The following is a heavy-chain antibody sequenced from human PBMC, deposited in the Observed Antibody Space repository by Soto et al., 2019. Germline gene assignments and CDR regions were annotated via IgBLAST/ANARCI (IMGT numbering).Heavy chain of an antibody. CDR2: IDPSDSYT. CDR1: GYSFTTYW. J-gene: IGHJ4*02. CDR3: ASRGRYCSSGSCYDD. Sequence: GESLKISCKGSGYSFTTYWITWVRQMPGKGLEWMGRIDPSDSYTNYSPSFQGHVTISADKSISTAYLQWSSLKASDTAMYYCASRGRYCSSGSCYDDWGQGTRVTVS. D-gene: IGHD2-15*01. V-gene: IGHV5-10-1*01.